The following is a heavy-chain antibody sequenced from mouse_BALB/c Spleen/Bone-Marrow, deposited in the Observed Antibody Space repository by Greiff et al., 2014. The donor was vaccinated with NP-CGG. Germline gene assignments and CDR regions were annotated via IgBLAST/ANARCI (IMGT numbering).Heavy chain of an antibody. CDR2: INPSNGRT. V-gene: IGHV1S81*02. CDR3: ARYATATYWFAY. D-gene: IGHD1-2*01. Sequence: QVQLKESGAELVKPGASVKPSCKASGYTFTSYRMHWVKQRPGQGLEWIGEINPSNGRTNYNEKFKSKATLTVDKSSSTAYMQLSSLTSEDSAVYYCARYATATYWFAYWGQGTLVTVSA. CDR1: GYTFTSYR. J-gene: IGHJ3*01.